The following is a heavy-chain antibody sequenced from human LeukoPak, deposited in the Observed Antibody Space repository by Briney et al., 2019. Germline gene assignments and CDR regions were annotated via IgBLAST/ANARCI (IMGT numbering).Heavy chain of an antibody. V-gene: IGHV1-69*04. J-gene: IGHJ4*02. CDR2: IIPILGTV. CDR1: GGTFRSNV. D-gene: IGHD2-15*01. Sequence: SVKVSCKVSGGTFRSNVISWVRQAPGQGPELMGRIIPILGTVEYAEKFQGRVTITADKSTSTVYMELGSLKSEDTALYYCARGKGFVGHFDSWGQGTLVTVSS. CDR3: ARGKGFVGHFDS.